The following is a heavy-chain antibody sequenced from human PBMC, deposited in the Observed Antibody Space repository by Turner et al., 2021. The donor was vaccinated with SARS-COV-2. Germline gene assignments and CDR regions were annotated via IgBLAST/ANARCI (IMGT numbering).Heavy chain of an antibody. CDR1: GGTLRVRQ. CDR3: ARRDDPRKSGVV. V-gene: IGHV4-34*01. Sequence: QVQLQQWGAGPLKPSETLARMCSVNGGTLRVRQWTGNGQPPGKGMECIGEVKSYGTTYNSPSPKSRVYMSVETSKNQISLRLNYMTASDTAFYYGARRDDPRKSGVVWGQGTLVTVSS. CDR2: VKSYGTT. J-gene: IGHJ4*02. D-gene: IGHD3-3*01.